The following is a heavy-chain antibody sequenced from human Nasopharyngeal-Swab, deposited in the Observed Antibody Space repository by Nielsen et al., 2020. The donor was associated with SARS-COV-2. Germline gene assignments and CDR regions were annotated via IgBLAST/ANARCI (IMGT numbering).Heavy chain of an antibody. CDR3: ARGDPYYYGMDV. J-gene: IGHJ6*02. CDR2: IYSGGST. V-gene: IGHV3-53*01. Sequence: IRQPPGKGLEWVSVIYSGGSTYYADSVKGRFTISRDNSKNTLYLQMNSLRAEDTAVYYCARGDPYYYGMDVWGQGTTVTVSS.